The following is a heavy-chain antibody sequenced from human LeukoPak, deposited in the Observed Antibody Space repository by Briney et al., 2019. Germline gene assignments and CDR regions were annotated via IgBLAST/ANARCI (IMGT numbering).Heavy chain of an antibody. CDR1: GFTFSSYA. CDR2: ISGSGGST. CDR3: AKGPRMVATIVEDELFGRRYYFDY. Sequence: GGSLRLSCAASGFTFSSYAMSWVRQAPGKGLEWVSAISGSGGSTYYADSVKGRYTISRDNSKNTLYLQMNSLRAEDTAVYYCAKGPRMVATIVEDELFGRRYYFDYWGQGTLVTVSS. V-gene: IGHV3-23*01. J-gene: IGHJ4*02. D-gene: IGHD5-12*01.